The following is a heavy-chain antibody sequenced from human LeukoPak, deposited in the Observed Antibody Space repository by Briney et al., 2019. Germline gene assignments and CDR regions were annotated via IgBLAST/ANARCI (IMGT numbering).Heavy chain of an antibody. CDR2: ISGSGGST. D-gene: IGHD3-22*01. J-gene: IGHJ4*02. CDR3: AKERGNYYDSSGYYYYFDY. V-gene: IGHV3-23*01. Sequence: GGSLRLSCAASGFTFSSYAMSWVRQAPGKGLEWVSAISGSGGSTYYADSVKGRFTISRDNPKNTLYLQMNSLRAEDTAVYYCAKERGNYYDSSGYYYYFDYWGQGTLVTVSS. CDR1: GFTFSSYA.